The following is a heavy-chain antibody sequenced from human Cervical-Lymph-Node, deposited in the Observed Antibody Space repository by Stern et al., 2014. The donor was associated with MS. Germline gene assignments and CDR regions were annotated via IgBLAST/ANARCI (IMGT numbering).Heavy chain of an antibody. CDR2: IYPGGSDT. D-gene: IGHD1-14*01. J-gene: IGHJ4*02. Sequence: EVQLVESGAELIRPGESLKISCKGSGFKFSIYWIAWVRQMPGKGLEWMGIIYPGGSDTRYTSSFQGQVAMSADKSTSTAYLQWSSLNASDTAMYFCARQTTAWASDVWGQGTLVTVSS. CDR3: ARQTTAWASDV. CDR1: GFKFSIYW. V-gene: IGHV5-51*01.